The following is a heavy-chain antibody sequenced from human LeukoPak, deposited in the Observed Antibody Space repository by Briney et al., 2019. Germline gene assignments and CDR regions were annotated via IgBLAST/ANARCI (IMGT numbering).Heavy chain of an antibody. V-gene: IGHV1-18*01. J-gene: IGHJ6*02. CDR3: ARLVVPAAMNGMDV. Sequence: ASVKVSCKASGYTFTSYGISWVRQAPGQGLEWMGWISAYNGNTNYAQKLQGRVTMTTDTPTSTAYMELRSLRSDDTAVYYCARLVVPAAMNGMDVWGQGTTVTVSS. CDR2: ISAYNGNT. CDR1: GYTFTSYG. D-gene: IGHD2-2*01.